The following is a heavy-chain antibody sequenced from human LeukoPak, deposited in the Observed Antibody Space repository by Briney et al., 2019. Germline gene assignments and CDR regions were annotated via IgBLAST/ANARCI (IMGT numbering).Heavy chain of an antibody. Sequence: GGSLRLSCAASGFTFSTFGFNWVRQAPGKGLEWVSSISHSSIYISYADSVKGRFTISRDNARNSLYLQMNSLRAEDSAEYYCARGYYYDSSAAYWGQGPLVTVSS. V-gene: IGHV3-21*01. CDR1: GFTFSTFG. CDR3: ARGYYYDSSAAY. J-gene: IGHJ4*02. CDR2: ISHSSIYI. D-gene: IGHD3-22*01.